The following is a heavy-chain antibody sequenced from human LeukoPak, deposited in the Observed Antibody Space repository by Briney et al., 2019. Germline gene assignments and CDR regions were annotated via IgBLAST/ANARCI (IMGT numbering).Heavy chain of an antibody. V-gene: IGHV1-18*01. J-gene: IGHJ3*02. CDR2: ISAYNGNT. CDR3: AREIPRHLTTKGRLNDAFDI. D-gene: IGHD2/OR15-2a*01. CDR1: GYTFTSYG. Sequence: ASVKVSCKASGYTFTSYGISWVRQAPGQGLEWMGWISAYNGNTNYAQKLQGRVTMTTDTSTSTAYMELRSLRSDDTAVYYCAREIPRHLTTKGRLNDAFDIWGQGTMVTVSS.